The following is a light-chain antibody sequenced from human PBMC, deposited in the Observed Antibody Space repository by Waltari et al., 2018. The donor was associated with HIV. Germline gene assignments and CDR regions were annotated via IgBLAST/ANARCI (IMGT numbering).Light chain of an antibody. CDR1: ISNIGGNF. J-gene: IGLJ1*01. CDR3: ASWDGRLTADL. V-gene: IGLV1-51*01. Sequence: QSVLTQPPSVSAAPGQNVTISSSGGISNIGGNFVSWYQHLPATAPKLLIYENTNRPSGMPGRFSASKSGTSASLAITALQTGDEADYYCASWDGRLTADLFGSGTNLIVL. CDR2: ENT.